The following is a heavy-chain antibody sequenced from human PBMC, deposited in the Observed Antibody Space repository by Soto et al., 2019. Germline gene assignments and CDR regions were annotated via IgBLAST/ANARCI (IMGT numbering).Heavy chain of an antibody. J-gene: IGHJ4*02. CDR1: GFTFSDYS. V-gene: IGHV3-48*01. CDR3: ARGSSGWTHEDY. CDR2: ITNSSRTI. Sequence: EVQLVESGGGLVQTGGSLRLSCAASGFTFSDYSMNWVRQAPGKGLEWVSYITNSSRTIYYADSVRGRFIISRDNAKNSQYLKINSLRAEDTAVYYCARGSSGWTHEDYWGQGTLVTVSS. D-gene: IGHD6-19*01.